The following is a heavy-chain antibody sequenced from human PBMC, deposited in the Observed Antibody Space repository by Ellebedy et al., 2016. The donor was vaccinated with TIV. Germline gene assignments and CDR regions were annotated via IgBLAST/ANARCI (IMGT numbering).Heavy chain of an antibody. CDR3: AKDQAVVTPRWFDP. V-gene: IGHV3-23*01. J-gene: IGHJ5*02. CDR1: GFTFTNYA. Sequence: GESLKISCAASGFTFTNYAMNWVRQAPGKGLEWVSGISGSGAATCYADSVKGRFTISRDNSKNTLYLQMNSLRAEDTAVYYCAKDQAVVTPRWFDPWGQGTLVTVSS. D-gene: IGHD4-23*01. CDR2: ISGSGAAT.